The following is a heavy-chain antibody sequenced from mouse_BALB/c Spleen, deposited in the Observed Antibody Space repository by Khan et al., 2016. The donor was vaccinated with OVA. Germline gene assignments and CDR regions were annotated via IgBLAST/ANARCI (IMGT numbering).Heavy chain of an antibody. CDR2: ISTDSVNT. J-gene: IGHJ2*01. Sequence: VELVESGPELVRPGVSVKISCKGSGYTFTDYSMHWVKQSHAKSLEWIGVISTDSVNTNYNQKFKGKATLTVDKSSSTAYMELARMTSEDSAIYYCARRDYVDYWGQGTTLTVSS. CDR3: ARRDYVDY. CDR1: GYTFTDYS. V-gene: IGHV1S137*01.